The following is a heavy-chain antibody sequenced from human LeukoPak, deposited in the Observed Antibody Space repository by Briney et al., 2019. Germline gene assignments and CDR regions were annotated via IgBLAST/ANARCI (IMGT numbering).Heavy chain of an antibody. CDR2: ISYDGSNK. V-gene: IGHV3-30*03. J-gene: IGHJ6*02. Sequence: PGRSLRLSCAASGFTFSSYGMHWVRQAPGKGLEWVAVISYDGSNKYYADSVKGRFTISRDNSKNTLYLQMNSLRAEDTAVYYCARAHPEGYYYGMDVWGQGTTVTVSS. CDR1: GFTFSSYG. CDR3: ARAHPEGYYYGMDV.